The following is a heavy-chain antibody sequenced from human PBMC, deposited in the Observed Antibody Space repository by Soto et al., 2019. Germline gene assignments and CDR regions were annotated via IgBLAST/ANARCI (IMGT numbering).Heavy chain of an antibody. Sequence: LSLTCTVSGGSISSGGYYWSWVRQATGKGLEWVSAIGTAGDTYYPGSVKGRFTISRENAKNSLYLQMNSLRAGDTAVYYCARLSRGAFDIWGQGTMVTVSS. CDR1: GGSISSGGYY. D-gene: IGHD3-16*02. V-gene: IGHV3-13*01. J-gene: IGHJ3*02. CDR3: ARLSRGAFDI. CDR2: IGTAGDT.